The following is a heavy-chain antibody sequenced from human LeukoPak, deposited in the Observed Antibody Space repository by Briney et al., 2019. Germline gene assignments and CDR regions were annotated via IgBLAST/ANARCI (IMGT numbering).Heavy chain of an antibody. Sequence: PGRSLRLSCVASGFTFRSNGIHWVRQAPGKGLEWVAYIWHDGTNEHYADSVKGRFTISIDNSDNTAHLQMNSLRAEDTALYYCVRDLYCSGPTCYRAFDIWGQGTMVTVSS. V-gene: IGHV3-33*01. CDR2: IWHDGTNE. D-gene: IGHD2-15*01. CDR1: GFTFRSNG. J-gene: IGHJ3*02. CDR3: VRDLYCSGPTCYRAFDI.